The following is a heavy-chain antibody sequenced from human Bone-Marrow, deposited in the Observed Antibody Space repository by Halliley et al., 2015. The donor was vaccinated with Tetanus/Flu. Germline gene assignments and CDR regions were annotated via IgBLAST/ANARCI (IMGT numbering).Heavy chain of an antibody. Sequence: WVRQAPGKGLEWIGEIYHSGGPNYNPSLKSRVTISMDKAKNQFSLMLKFVTAADTGVYYCARVRDPLSFDVWGRGTMVTVSS. D-gene: IGHD2-21*02. J-gene: IGHJ3*01. CDR2: IYHSGGP. V-gene: IGHV4-4*02. CDR3: ARVRDPLSFDV.